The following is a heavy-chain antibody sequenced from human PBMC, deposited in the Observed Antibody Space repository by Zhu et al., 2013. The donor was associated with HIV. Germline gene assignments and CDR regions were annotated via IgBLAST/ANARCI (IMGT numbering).Heavy chain of an antibody. J-gene: IGHJ4*02. CDR1: GYTFTSYG. D-gene: IGHD5-12*01. CDR3: ARLVLIVATTPRPKITPLQYDY. CDR2: ISAYNGNT. V-gene: IGHV1-18*01. Sequence: QVQLVQSGAEVKKPGASVKVSCKASGYTFTSYGISWVRQAPGQGLEWMGWISAYNGNTNYAQKLQGRVTMTTDTSTSTAYMELRSLRSDDTAVYYCARLVLIVATTPRPKITPLQYDYWGQGTLVTVSS.